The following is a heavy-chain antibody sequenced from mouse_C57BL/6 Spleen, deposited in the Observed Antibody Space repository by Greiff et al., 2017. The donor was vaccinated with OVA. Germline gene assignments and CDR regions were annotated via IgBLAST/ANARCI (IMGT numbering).Heavy chain of an antibody. J-gene: IGHJ1*03. CDR2: INPNNGGT. V-gene: IGHV1-22*01. CDR1: GYTFTDYN. CDR3: AIGYGGSSYWYFDV. Sequence: VQLKESGPELVKPGASVKMSCKASGYTFTDYNMHWVKQSHGKSLEWIGYINPNNGGTSYNQKFKGKATLTVNKSSSTAYMEHRSLTSEDSAVYYCAIGYGGSSYWYFDVWGTGTTVTVSS. D-gene: IGHD1-1*01.